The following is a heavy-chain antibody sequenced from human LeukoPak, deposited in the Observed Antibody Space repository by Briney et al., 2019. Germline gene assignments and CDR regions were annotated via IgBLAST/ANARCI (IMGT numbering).Heavy chain of an antibody. CDR2: IDPSDSYT. CDR1: GYMFTSYW. CDR3: ARQYSGYDSWFDP. Sequence: GESLQISCQGSGYMFTSYWISWVRQLPGKGLEWLGRIDPSDSYTNYSPSFQGHVTISADKSISTAYLQWSSLKASDTAMYYCARQYSGYDSWFDPWGQGTLVTVSS. V-gene: IGHV5-10-1*01. J-gene: IGHJ5*02. D-gene: IGHD5-12*01.